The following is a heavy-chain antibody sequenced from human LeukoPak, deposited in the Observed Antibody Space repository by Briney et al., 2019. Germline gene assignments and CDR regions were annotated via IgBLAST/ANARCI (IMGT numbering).Heavy chain of an antibody. CDR3: AGVSGYYRDY. V-gene: IGHV3-21*01. CDR2: ITSRRTSI. J-gene: IGHJ4*02. D-gene: IGHD2/OR15-2a*01. CDR1: GFSFSTYT. Sequence: GGSLRLSCAASGFSFSTYTMNWVPQARGKGLEWVSSITSRRTSIFYADSVKGRFTISRDDAKNSLYLQMNSLRAEDTALYYCAGVSGYYRDYWGQGTLVTVSS.